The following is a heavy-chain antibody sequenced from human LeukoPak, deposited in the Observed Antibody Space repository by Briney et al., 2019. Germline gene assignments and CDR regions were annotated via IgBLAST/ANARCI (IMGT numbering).Heavy chain of an antibody. CDR3: ARIIMDYGGNWRAFDI. CDR1: GYTFEDYG. J-gene: IGHJ3*02. D-gene: IGHD4-23*01. Sequence: GGSLRLSCAASGYTFEDYGMSWVRQAPGKGLEWVSGINWNGGSTGYGDSLKGRFTISRDNAKNSLSLQMNSLRAEDTALYYCARIIMDYGGNWRAFDIWGQGTMVTVSS. CDR2: INWNGGST. V-gene: IGHV3-20*04.